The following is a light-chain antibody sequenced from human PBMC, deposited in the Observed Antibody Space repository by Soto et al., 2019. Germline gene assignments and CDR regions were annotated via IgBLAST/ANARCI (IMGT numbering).Light chain of an antibody. CDR3: AAWDGSLNNVL. Sequence: QSVLTQLPSASGTPGQRVTISCSGGGSSIGTNTVNWYRQLPGTAPKLVIFGDNQRPSGVPDRFSGSKSGTSASLAISGLQSEDEADYYCAAWDGSLNNVLFGGGTKLTVL. J-gene: IGLJ2*01. CDR1: GSSIGTNT. V-gene: IGLV1-44*01. CDR2: GDN.